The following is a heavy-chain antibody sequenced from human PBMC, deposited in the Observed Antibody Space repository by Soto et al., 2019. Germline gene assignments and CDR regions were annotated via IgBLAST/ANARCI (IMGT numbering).Heavy chain of an antibody. V-gene: IGHV4-39*01. CDR3: ARHRNYYYYGMDV. Sequence: QLQLQESGPGLVKPSETLSLTCTVSGGSISSSSYYWGWIRQPPGKGLEWIGSIYYSGSTYHNPSLKSRVTISVDTSKNQCSLNLSSVTAADTAVYYCARHRNYYYYGMDVWGQGTTVTVSS. J-gene: IGHJ6*02. CDR2: IYYSGST. CDR1: GGSISSSSYY.